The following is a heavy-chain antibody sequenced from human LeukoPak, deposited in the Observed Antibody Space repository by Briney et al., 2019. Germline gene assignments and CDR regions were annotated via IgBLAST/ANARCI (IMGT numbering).Heavy chain of an antibody. CDR3: ARAPALWCSTSCYWHYFDY. V-gene: IGHV1-2*02. CDR1: GYTFTGYY. J-gene: IGHJ4*02. D-gene: IGHD2-2*01. Sequence: ASVKVSCKASGYTFTGYYMHWVRQAPGQGLEWMGWINPNSGGTNYAQKFQGRVTMTRDTSISTAYMELSRLRSDATAVYYCARAPALWCSTSCYWHYFDYWGQGTLVTVSS. CDR2: INPNSGGT.